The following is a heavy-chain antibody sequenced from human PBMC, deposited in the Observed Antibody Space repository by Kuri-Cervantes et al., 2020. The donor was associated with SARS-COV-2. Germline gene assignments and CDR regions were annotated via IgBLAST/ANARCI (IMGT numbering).Heavy chain of an antibody. D-gene: IGHD4-11*01. Sequence: GESLKISCAASGFTFSSYWMHWVRQAPGKGLVWVSRINSDGSSTYYADSVKGRFTISRDNPKNTLYLQMNSLRAEDTAVYYCARGGSNYYGMDVWGQGTTVTVSS. CDR3: ARGGSNYYGMDV. J-gene: IGHJ6*02. V-gene: IGHV3-74*01. CDR2: INSDGSST. CDR1: GFTFSSYW.